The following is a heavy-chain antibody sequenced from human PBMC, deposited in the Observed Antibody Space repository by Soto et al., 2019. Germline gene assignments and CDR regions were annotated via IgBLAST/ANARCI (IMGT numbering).Heavy chain of an antibody. V-gene: IGHV3-23*01. D-gene: IGHD4-17*01. J-gene: IGHJ3*02. CDR3: ASPLTVTTWVSYAFDI. CDR1: GFTFSSYA. CDR2: ISGSGGST. Sequence: GGSLRLSCAASGFTFSSYAMSWVRQAPGKGLEWVSAISGSGGSTYYADSVKGRFTISRDNSKNTLYLQMNSLRAEDTAVYYCASPLTVTTWVSYAFDIWGQGTMVTVSS.